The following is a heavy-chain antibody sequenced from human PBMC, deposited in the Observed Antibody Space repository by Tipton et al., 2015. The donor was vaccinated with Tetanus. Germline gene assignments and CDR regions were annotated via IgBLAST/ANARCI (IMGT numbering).Heavy chain of an antibody. J-gene: IGHJ6*02. Sequence: TLSLICAVSGGSISSDYWSWIRQPAGKGLEWIGRIYTSGSTSYNPSLKSRVTMSVDTSKNQFSLKLSSVTAADTAIYYCARDGQPGYYYGMDVWGQGTTVTVSS. CDR2: IYTSGST. V-gene: IGHV4-4*07. CDR1: GGSISSDY. D-gene: IGHD1-14*01. CDR3: ARDGQPGYYYGMDV.